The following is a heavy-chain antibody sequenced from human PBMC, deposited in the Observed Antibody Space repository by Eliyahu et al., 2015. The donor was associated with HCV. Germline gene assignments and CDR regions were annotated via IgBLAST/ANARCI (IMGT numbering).Heavy chain of an antibody. V-gene: IGHV2-5*01. J-gene: IGHJ4*02. CDR1: GFSLSTSGVG. CDR3: AHTWIAVAGTSHPFDY. D-gene: IGHD6-19*01. CDR2: IYWNDDK. Sequence: QITLKESGPTLVKPTQTLTLTCTFSGFSLSTSGVGVGWIRQPPGKALEWLALIYWNDDKRYSPSLKSRLTITKDTSKNQVVLTMTNMDPVDTATYYCAHTWIAVAGTSHPFDYWGQGTLVTVSS.